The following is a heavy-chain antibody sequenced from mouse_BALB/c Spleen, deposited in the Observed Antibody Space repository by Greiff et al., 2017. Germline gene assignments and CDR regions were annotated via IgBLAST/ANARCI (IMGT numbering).Heavy chain of an antibody. V-gene: IGHV1-14*01. Sequence: QLKESGAELVRPGASVKLSCKASGYTFTSYVMHWVKQKPGKGLEWIGYINPYNDGTKYNEKFKGKATLTSDKSSSTAYMELSSLTSEDSAVYYCAREGTDYWGQGTTLTVSS. J-gene: IGHJ2*01. D-gene: IGHD3-3*01. CDR3: AREGTDY. CDR2: INPYNDGT. CDR1: GYTFTSYV.